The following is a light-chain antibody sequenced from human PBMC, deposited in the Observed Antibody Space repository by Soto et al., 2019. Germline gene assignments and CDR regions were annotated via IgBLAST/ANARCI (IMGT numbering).Light chain of an antibody. CDR3: CSYTTSNTRQIV. Sequence: CALNQPASVSGLPVRSLPISCTGTSSDVGGYNYVSWYQHHPGKAPKLMIYDVSNRPSGVSNRFSGSKSGNTASLTISGLQPEDEADYYCCSYTTSNTRQIVFGTGTKVTVL. CDR2: DVS. V-gene: IGLV2-14*03. J-gene: IGLJ1*01. CDR1: SSDVGGYNY.